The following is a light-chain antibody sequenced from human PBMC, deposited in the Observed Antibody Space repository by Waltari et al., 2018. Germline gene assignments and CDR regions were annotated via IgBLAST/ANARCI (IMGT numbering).Light chain of an antibody. J-gene: IGKJ5*01. CDR1: KGISNR. CDR3: QQANSFPLT. CDR2: VAS. Sequence: DIQMTQSPSSISASVGDRVTINCRASKGISNRLAWYQQTPGKAPNLLIYVASSLQSGVPSRFSGSGSGTEFNLTISSLQPEDFGSYYCQQANSFPLTFGQGTRLEIK. V-gene: IGKV1-12*01.